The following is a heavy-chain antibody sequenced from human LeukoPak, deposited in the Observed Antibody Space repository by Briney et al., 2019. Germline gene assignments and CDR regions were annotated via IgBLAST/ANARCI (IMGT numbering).Heavy chain of an antibody. CDR2: IYSGGST. CDR1: GFTVSSNY. Sequence: PGGSLRLSCAASGFTVSSNYMSWVRQAPGKGLEWVSVIYSGGSTYYADSVKGRFTISRDNSKNTVYLQMNSLRAEDTAVYYCAILGYDYYFDYWGQGTLVTVSS. J-gene: IGHJ4*02. V-gene: IGHV3-53*01. D-gene: IGHD1-20*01. CDR3: AILGYDYYFDY.